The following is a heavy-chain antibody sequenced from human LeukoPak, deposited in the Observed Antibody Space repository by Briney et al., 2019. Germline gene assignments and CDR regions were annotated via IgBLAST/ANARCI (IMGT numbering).Heavy chain of an antibody. CDR3: ARGYDIPTFAFDI. D-gene: IGHD3-9*01. CDR1: GFTFSSYS. Sequence: GGSLRLSCAASGFTFSSYSMNWVRQAPGKGLEWVSSISSSSSYIYYADSVKGRFTISRDNAKNSLYLQMNSLRAEDTAVYCCARGYDIPTFAFDIWGQGTMVTGSS. CDR2: ISSSSSYI. V-gene: IGHV3-21*01. J-gene: IGHJ3*02.